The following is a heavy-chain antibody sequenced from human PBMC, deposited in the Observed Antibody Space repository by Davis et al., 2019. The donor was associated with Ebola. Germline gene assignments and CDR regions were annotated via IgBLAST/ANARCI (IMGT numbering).Heavy chain of an antibody. CDR2: ISSGSAFL. D-gene: IGHD4-17*01. CDR1: GFTFSGFS. Sequence: GESLKISCAASGFTFSGFSMNWVRQAPGQGLEWVSSISSGSAFLYYGDSVKGRFTISRDNAKNSLYLQMKSLRAEDTALYHCARDYATVPDPWGQGTLVTVSS. J-gene: IGHJ5*02. V-gene: IGHV3-21*04. CDR3: ARDYATVPDP.